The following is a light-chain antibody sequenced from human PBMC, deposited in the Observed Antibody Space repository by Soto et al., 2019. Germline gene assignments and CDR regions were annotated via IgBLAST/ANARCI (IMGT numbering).Light chain of an antibody. CDR3: SSYTSSSTPWV. CDR1: SSDVGGYNY. V-gene: IGLV2-14*01. Sequence: QSVLTQPASVSGSPGQLITISCTGTSSDVGGYNYVSWYQQHPGKAPKLMIYEVSNRPSGVSNRFSGSKSGNTASLTISGLQAEDEADYYCSSYTSSSTPWVFGGGTKLTVL. J-gene: IGLJ3*02. CDR2: EVS.